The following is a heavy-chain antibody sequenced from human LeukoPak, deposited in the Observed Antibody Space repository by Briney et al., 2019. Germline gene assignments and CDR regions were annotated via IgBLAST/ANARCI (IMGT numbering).Heavy chain of an antibody. D-gene: IGHD5-18*01. J-gene: IGHJ4*02. CDR2: ISGGGGST. V-gene: IGHV3-23*01. CDR1: GFTFSSYA. CDR3: AKDPRGYSYGYVDY. Sequence: GGSLRLSCAASGFTFSSYAMSWVRQAPGKGLEWVSTISGGGGSTYYADSVKGRFAISRDNSKNTLYLQMNSLRAEDTAVYYCAKDPRGYSYGYVDYWGQGTLVTVSS.